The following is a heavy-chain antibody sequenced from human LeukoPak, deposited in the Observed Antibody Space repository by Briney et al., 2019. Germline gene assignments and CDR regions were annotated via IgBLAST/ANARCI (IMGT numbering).Heavy chain of an antibody. J-gene: IGHJ4*02. CDR2: INQDGGEK. D-gene: IGHD6-19*01. V-gene: IGHV3-7*03. Sequence: PGGSLRLSCAASGFTFRYYWMGWVRQAPGKGLEWVANINQDGGEKNYVDSVKGRFSTSRDNAKNSLYPQMNSLRAEDTAVYYCARHSNGWSEGTYWGQGPLVTVTS. CDR3: ARHSNGWSEGTY. CDR1: GFTFRYYW.